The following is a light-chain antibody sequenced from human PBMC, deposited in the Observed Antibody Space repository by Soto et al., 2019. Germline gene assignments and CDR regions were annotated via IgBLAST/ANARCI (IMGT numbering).Light chain of an antibody. J-gene: IGKJ5*01. CDR3: HQRSDWPIT. V-gene: IGKV3-11*01. Sequence: EIVLTQSPGTLSLSPGERATLSCRASQSVRSYLAWYQQKPGQAPRLLIYDASNRGAGIPARFSGSGSGTDFTLTISNLEPEDFAVFYCHQRSDWPITFGQGTRLEIK. CDR2: DAS. CDR1: QSVRSY.